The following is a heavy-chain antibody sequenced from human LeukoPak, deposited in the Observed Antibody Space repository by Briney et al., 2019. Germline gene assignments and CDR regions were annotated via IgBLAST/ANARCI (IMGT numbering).Heavy chain of an antibody. CDR3: ATVTPPNWFDP. Sequence: SETLSLTCTVSGGPISGYYWSWIRQPPGKGLEWIGYIYYSGSTYYNPSLNSRVTISVDTSKNQFSLKLTSVTAADTAVYYCATVTPPNWFDPWGQGTLVTVSS. CDR1: GGPISGYY. J-gene: IGHJ5*02. D-gene: IGHD3-16*02. V-gene: IGHV4-59*12. CDR2: IYYSGST.